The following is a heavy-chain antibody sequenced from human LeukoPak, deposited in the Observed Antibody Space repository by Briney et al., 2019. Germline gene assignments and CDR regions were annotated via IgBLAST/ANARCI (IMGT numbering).Heavy chain of an antibody. Sequence: PGGSLRLSCAASGFTFSSYGMHWVRQAPGKGLEWVANIKQDGSEKYYVDSVKGRFTVSRDNAKNSLYLQMNSLRDEDTAVYYCGTRAYWGQGSPVTVSS. CDR2: IKQDGSEK. V-gene: IGHV3-7*01. CDR1: GFTFSSYG. J-gene: IGHJ4*02. CDR3: GTRAY.